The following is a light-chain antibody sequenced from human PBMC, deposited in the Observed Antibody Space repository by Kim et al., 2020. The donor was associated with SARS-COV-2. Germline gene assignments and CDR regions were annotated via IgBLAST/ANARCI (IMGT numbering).Light chain of an antibody. Sequence: AIQMTQSPSSLSASVGDRVTITCRASQGIRNDLGWYQQKPGRAPKLLIYAASSLQSGVPSRFGGSGFGTDFTITISSLQPEDIATYYCLQDYSYPWTFGQGTKVDIK. CDR3: LQDYSYPWT. J-gene: IGKJ1*01. CDR1: QGIRND. CDR2: AAS. V-gene: IGKV1-6*01.